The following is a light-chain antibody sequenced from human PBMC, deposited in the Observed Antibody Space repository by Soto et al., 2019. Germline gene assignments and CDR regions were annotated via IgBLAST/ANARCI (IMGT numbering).Light chain of an antibody. CDR2: RNN. CDR3: AAWDDGLSGRV. CDR1: SSNIGSNY. J-gene: IGLJ2*01. V-gene: IGLV1-47*01. Sequence: QSVLTQPPSASGTPGQRGTISCSGSSSNIGSNYVYWYQQLPGTAPKLLIYRNNQRTSGVPDRFSGSKSGTSASLAISGLRSEDEADYYCAAWDDGLSGRVFGGGTKLTVL.